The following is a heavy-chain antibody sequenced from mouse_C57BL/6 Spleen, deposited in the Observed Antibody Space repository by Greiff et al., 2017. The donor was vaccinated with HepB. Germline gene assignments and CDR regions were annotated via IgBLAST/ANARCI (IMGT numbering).Heavy chain of an antibody. CDR2: IWSDGST. J-gene: IGHJ2*01. CDR3: ARHVNYDYDDLTGYFDY. CDR1: GFSLTSYG. D-gene: IGHD2-4*01. V-gene: IGHV2-6-1*01. Sequence: QVQLQQSGPGLVAPSQSLSITCTVSGFSLTSYGVHWVRQPPGKGLEWLVVIWSDGSTTYNSALKSRLSISKDNSKSQVFLKMNSLQTDDTAMYYCARHVNYDYDDLTGYFDYWGQGTTLTVSS.